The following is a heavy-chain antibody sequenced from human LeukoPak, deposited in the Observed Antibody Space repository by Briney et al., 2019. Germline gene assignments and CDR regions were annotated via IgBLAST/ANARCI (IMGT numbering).Heavy chain of an antibody. V-gene: IGHV4-39*07. CDR2: IFYSGST. CDR1: GGSISTSSYY. Sequence: SETLSLTCTVSGGSISTSSYYWGWVRQPPGKGLEWIGNIFYSGSTYYSPSLKSRVTISLDTSRNQFSLKLSSVTAADTAVYYCARYFPAGSEYYMDVWGKGTTVTVSS. J-gene: IGHJ6*03. D-gene: IGHD2-2*01. CDR3: ARYFPAGSEYYMDV.